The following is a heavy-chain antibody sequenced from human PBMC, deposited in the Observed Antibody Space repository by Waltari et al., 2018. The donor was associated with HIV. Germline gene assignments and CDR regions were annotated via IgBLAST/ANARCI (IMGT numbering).Heavy chain of an antibody. J-gene: IGHJ2*01. D-gene: IGHD3-10*01. CDR3: TRDAASSGYWYFDL. CDR1: GYTFTGYY. Sequence: QVQLVQSGTEVKKPGASVKVSCTASGYTFTGYYMHWGRTAPGQGLEWMGWINPNSGGTKYAQKFQGRVTVTRDTSISTAYMELSRLRSDDTAVYYCTRDAASSGYWYFDLWGRGTLVTVSS. CDR2: INPNSGGT. V-gene: IGHV1-2*02.